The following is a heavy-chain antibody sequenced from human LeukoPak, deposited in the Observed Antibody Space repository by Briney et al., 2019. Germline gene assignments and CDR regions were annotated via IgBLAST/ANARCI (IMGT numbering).Heavy chain of an antibody. Sequence: PGGSLRVSCAASGFTFSSYWMSWVRQAPGKGLERVANINQDGSEKYYVDSVKGRFTIFRDNAKNSLYLQMNSLRAEDTAVYYCARVRSGLDYWDQGTLVTVSS. V-gene: IGHV3-7*01. CDR2: INQDGSEK. CDR3: ARVRSGLDY. CDR1: GFTFSSYW. D-gene: IGHD3-3*01. J-gene: IGHJ4*02.